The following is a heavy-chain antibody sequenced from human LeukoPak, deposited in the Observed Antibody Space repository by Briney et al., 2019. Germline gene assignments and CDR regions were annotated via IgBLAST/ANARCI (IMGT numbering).Heavy chain of an antibody. CDR3: AKRGVVIRVILVGFHKEAYYFDS. J-gene: IGHJ4*02. CDR2: ISGSGGRT. CDR1: GITLSNYG. Sequence: GGSLRLSWAVAGITLSNYGMSWVRQAPGKGLEWVAGISGSGGRTTYAASVKGRFTISRDNPQNTLYLQINSLRPEDTAVYFCAKRGVVIRVILVGFHKEAYYFDSWGQGALVTVSS. D-gene: IGHD3-22*01. V-gene: IGHV3-23*01.